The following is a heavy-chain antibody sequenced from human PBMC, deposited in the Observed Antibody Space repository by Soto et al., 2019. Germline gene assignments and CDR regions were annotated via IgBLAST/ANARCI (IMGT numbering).Heavy chain of an antibody. CDR1: GFTFSSYG. Sequence: QVQLVESGGGVVQPGRSLRLSCAASGFTFSSYGMHWVRQAPGKGLEWVAVISYDGSNKYYADSVKGRFTISRDNSKNTLYLQMNSLRAEDTAVYYCAKDRGDIVSPPHGMDVWGQGTTVTVSS. V-gene: IGHV3-30*18. D-gene: IGHD5-12*01. CDR3: AKDRGDIVSPPHGMDV. CDR2: ISYDGSNK. J-gene: IGHJ6*02.